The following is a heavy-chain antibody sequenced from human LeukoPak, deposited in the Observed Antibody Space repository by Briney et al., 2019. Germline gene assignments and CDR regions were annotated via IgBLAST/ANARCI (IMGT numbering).Heavy chain of an antibody. CDR3: ASGEVGVRKFYSDPFHY. Sequence: GGSLRLSCAASGFAVASNYMSWVRQAPEKGLEWVSILYCAGATYYADSVRGRFTITRDTSKNTLNLQMNSLRADDTAIYYCASGEVGVRKFYSDPFHYWGQGTLVTVSS. V-gene: IGHV3-53*01. D-gene: IGHD2-15*01. CDR1: GFAVASNY. CDR2: LYCAGAT. J-gene: IGHJ4*02.